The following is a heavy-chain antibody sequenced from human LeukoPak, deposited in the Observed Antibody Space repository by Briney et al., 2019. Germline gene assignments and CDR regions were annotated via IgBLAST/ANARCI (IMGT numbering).Heavy chain of an antibody. CDR1: GFTFSNYA. CDR2: ISGGGITT. V-gene: IGHV3-23*01. D-gene: IGHD6-19*01. Sequence: PGGSLRLSCAASGFTFSNYAMSWVRQAPGKGLEWVSTISGGGITTYYADSAKGRSTISRDNSKNTMFLQMNSLRADDTAVYYCPRQSYASGWNPFDYWGQGILVTVSS. CDR3: PRQSYASGWNPFDY. J-gene: IGHJ4*02.